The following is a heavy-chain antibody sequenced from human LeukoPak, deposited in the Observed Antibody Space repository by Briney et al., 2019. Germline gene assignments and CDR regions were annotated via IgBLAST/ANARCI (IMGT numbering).Heavy chain of an antibody. J-gene: IGHJ4*02. V-gene: IGHV1-2*02. D-gene: IGHD3-16*02. CDR3: ARDYDYVWGSYRTFDY. Sequence: GASVKVSCKASGYTFTGYYMHWVRQAPGQGLEWMGWINPNSGGTNYAQKFQGRVTMTRDTSISTAYMELSRLRSDDTAVYYCARDYDYVWGSYRTFDYWGQGTLVTVSS. CDR1: GYTFTGYY. CDR2: INPNSGGT.